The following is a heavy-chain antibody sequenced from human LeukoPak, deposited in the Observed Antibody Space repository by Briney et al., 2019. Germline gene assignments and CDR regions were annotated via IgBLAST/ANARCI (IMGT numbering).Heavy chain of an antibody. V-gene: IGHV3-21*01. Sequence: GGSLRLSCAASGFTFSSYSMNWVRQAPGKGLEWVSSISSSSSYIYYADSVKGRFTISRDNAKNSLYLQMNSLRAEDTAVYYCARGLRNSGYETPYYYYGMDVWGQGTMVTVSS. J-gene: IGHJ6*02. CDR2: ISSSSSYI. D-gene: IGHD5-12*01. CDR3: ARGLRNSGYETPYYYYGMDV. CDR1: GFTFSSYS.